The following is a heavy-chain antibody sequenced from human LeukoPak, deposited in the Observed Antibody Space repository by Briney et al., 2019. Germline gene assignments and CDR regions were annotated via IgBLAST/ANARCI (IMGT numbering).Heavy chain of an antibody. CDR1: GGTFSSYA. J-gene: IGHJ6*03. CDR2: MNPNSGST. D-gene: IGHD2-15*01. V-gene: IGHV1-8*03. CDR3: ARVKRGVLHYYYYYMDV. Sequence: ASVKVSCKASGGTFSSYAISWVRQATGQGLEWMGWMNPNSGSTGYAQKFQGRVTITRNTSISTAYMELSSLRSEDTAVYYCARVKRGVLHYYYYYMDVWGKGTTVTVSS.